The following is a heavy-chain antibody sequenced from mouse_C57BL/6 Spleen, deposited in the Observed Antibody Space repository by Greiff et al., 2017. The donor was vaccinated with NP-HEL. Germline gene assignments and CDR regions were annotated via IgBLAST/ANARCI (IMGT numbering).Heavy chain of an antibody. CDR3: TRRNYYGDWYFDV. J-gene: IGHJ1*03. V-gene: IGHV1-15*01. CDR1: GYTFTDYE. Sequence: SGAELVRPGASVTLSCKASGYTFTDYEMHWVKQTPVHGLEWIGAIDPETGGTAYNQKFKGKAILTADKSSSTAYMELRSLTSEDSAVYYCTRRNYYGDWYFDVWGTGTTVTVSS. D-gene: IGHD1-2*01. CDR2: IDPETGGT.